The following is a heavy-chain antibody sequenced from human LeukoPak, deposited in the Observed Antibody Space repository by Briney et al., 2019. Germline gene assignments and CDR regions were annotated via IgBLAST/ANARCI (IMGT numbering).Heavy chain of an antibody. CDR1: GFTFSSYA. CDR2: ISGCGGST. J-gene: IGHJ3*02. V-gene: IGHV3-23*01. CDR3: ARDRSGSRDAFDI. Sequence: PGGSLRLSCAASGFTFSSYAMSWVRQAPGKGLEWVSAISGCGGSTYYADSVKGRFTISRDNSKNTLYLQMNSLRAEDTAVYYCARDRSGSRDAFDIWGQGTMVTVSS. D-gene: IGHD1-26*01.